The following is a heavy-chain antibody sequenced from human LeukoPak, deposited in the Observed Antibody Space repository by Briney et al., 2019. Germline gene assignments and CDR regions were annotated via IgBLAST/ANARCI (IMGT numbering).Heavy chain of an antibody. D-gene: IGHD3-22*01. CDR2: IYSGGST. Sequence: GGSLRLSCAASGFTVSSNYMSWVRQAPGKGLEWVSVIYSGGSTYYADSVKGRFTISRDNSKNTLYLQMNTLRAEDTAVYYCAKDLGDYYDSSGYRPWGQGTLVTVSS. V-gene: IGHV3-53*01. CDR3: AKDLGDYYDSSGYRP. J-gene: IGHJ5*02. CDR1: GFTVSSNY.